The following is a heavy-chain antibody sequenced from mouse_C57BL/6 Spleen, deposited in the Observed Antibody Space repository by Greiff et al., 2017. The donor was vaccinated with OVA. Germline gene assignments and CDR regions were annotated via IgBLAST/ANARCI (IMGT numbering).Heavy chain of an antibody. CDR1: GFNIKDYY. V-gene: IGHV14-2*01. CDR2: IDPEDGET. D-gene: IGHD1-1*01. J-gene: IGHJ2*01. CDR3: ASSTGAAGYFDY. Sequence: VQLQQSGAELVKPGASVKLSCTASGFNIKDYYMHWVKQRTEQGLEWIGRIDPEDGETKYAPKFQGKATITADTSSNTAYRQLSSLTAEDTAVYYGASSTGAAGYFDYWGQGTTLTVSS.